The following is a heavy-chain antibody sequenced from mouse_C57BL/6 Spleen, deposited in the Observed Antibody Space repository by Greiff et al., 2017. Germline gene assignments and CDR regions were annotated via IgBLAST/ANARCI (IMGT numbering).Heavy chain of an antibody. Sequence: QVQLQQSGAELAKPGASVTLSCKASGYTFTSYWMHWVKQRPGQGLEWIGYINPSSGYTKYNQKFKGKATLTADKSSSTAYMQLSSLTYEDSAVYYCARSGANWLYYFDYWGQGTTLTVSS. V-gene: IGHV1-7*01. CDR1: GYTFTSYW. J-gene: IGHJ2*01. CDR3: ARSGANWLYYFDY. D-gene: IGHD4-1*01. CDR2: INPSSGYT.